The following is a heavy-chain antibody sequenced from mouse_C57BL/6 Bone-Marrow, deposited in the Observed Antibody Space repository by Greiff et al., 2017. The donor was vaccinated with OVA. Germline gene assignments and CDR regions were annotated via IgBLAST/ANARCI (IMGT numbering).Heavy chain of an antibody. CDR3: AKRRNTWFAY. D-gene: IGHD5-2*01. CDR2: IWSGGST. Sequence: QVQLQQSGPGLVQPSQSLSITCTVSGFSLTSYGVHWVRQSPGKGLEWLGVIWSGGSTDYNAAFMSRLSITKDKSKSQVFFKMNSLQADDAAVYYCAKRRNTWFAYWGQGTLVTVSA. J-gene: IGHJ3*01. CDR1: GFSLTSYG. V-gene: IGHV2-5*01.